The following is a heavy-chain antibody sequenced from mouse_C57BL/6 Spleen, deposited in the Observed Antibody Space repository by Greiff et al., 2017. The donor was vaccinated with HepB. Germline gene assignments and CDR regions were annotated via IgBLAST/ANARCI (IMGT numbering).Heavy chain of an antibody. CDR3: ARSGGYDDPFAY. Sequence: EVKLMESGPELVKPGDSVKISCKASGYSFTGYFMNWVMQSHGKSLEWIGRINPYNGDTFYNQKFKGKATLTVDKSSSTAHMELRSLTSEDSAVYYCARSGGYDDPFAYWGQGTLVTVSA. CDR1: GYSFTGYF. V-gene: IGHV1-20*01. D-gene: IGHD3-2*02. J-gene: IGHJ3*01. CDR2: INPYNGDT.